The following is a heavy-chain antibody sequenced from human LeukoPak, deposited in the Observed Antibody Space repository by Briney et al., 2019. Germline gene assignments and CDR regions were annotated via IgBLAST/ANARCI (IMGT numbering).Heavy chain of an antibody. D-gene: IGHD3-22*01. CDR2: TNSDGSST. V-gene: IGHV3-74*01. Sequence: PGGSLRLSCAASGFTFRSYWMHWVRQSPGKGLVWVSRTNSDGSSTTYADSVKGRFTISRDNAKNTLYLQMNSLRAEDTAVYYCARDRGPRGYDSSAYYWGQGILVTVSS. CDR3: ARDRGPRGYDSSAYY. CDR1: GFTFRSYW. J-gene: IGHJ4*02.